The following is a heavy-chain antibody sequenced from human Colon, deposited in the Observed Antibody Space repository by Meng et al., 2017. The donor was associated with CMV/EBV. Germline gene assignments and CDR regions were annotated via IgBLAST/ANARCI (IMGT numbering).Heavy chain of an antibody. CDR1: GGTFSDYS. CDR2: IIPSLGIP. D-gene: IGHD6-19*01. CDR3: ASSYRSGWPPYFDY. J-gene: IGHJ4*02. Sequence: SVKVSCKASGGTFSDYSISWVRQAPGQGLEWVGGIIPSLGIPRNAPKFQGRVTITADKSTSTAYMELSSLRSEDTAVYYCASSYRSGWPPYFDYWGQGTLVTVSS. V-gene: IGHV1-69*10.